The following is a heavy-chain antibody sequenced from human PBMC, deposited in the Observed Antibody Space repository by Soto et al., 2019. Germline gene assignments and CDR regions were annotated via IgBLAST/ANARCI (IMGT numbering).Heavy chain of an antibody. Sequence: GGSLRLSCAASGFTFSSYAMSWVRQAPGKGLEWVSAISGNGADTSYADSVRGRFTISKDNSKNTLYLQMSSLRDEDTAVYYCAKDAVYKDGLWLMDSWGQGTRVNVSS. V-gene: IGHV3-23*01. CDR3: AKDAVYKDGLWLMDS. CDR1: GFTFSSYA. D-gene: IGHD2-21*01. CDR2: ISGNGADT. J-gene: IGHJ5*02.